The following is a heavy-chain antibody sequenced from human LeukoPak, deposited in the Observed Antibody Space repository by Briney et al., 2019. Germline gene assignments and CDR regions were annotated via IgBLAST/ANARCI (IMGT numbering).Heavy chain of an antibody. CDR2: ITPTGGST. D-gene: IGHD5-24*01. CDR3: ASFYNTNDALDI. J-gene: IGHJ3*02. V-gene: IGHV1-46*01. Sequence: GASVKVSCKASGYRFTSQYVHWVRQAPGQGLEWMGIITPTGGSTRNAQKFQGRFSMTWDTSTSTVYMELSRLRSEDTAVYYCASFYNTNDALDIWGQGTMVTVSS. CDR1: GYRFTSQY.